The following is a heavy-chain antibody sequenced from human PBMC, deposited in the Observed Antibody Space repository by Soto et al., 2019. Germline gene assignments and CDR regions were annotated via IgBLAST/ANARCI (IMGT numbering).Heavy chain of an antibody. CDR2: INTYTGNI. J-gene: IGHJ4*02. Sequence: VQLVQSGAAVKKPGASVKVSCKVSGYTFTSYGISWVRQAPGQGLEWMGWINTYTGNINYAQKLQGRVTMTTDTSTSTAYMELRSLRSDDTALYYCARERGGYKHFDYWGQGTLVTVSS. V-gene: IGHV1-18*01. D-gene: IGHD1-26*01. CDR3: ARERGGYKHFDY. CDR1: GYTFTSYG.